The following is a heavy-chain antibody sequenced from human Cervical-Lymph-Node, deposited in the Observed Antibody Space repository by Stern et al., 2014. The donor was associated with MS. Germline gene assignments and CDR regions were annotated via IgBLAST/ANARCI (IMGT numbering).Heavy chain of an antibody. Sequence: EVQLVESGGGLVQPGGSLKASCAAFGFTFSASVIHWVRQASGKGLEWVGRIRNKGKNYATAYAVSVKGRFTISRDDSKNTAYLHMNSLKVEDTAVYYCAPSSAIWGRGTMVTVSS. CDR1: GFTFSASV. CDR2: IRNKGKNYAT. V-gene: IGHV3-73*01. J-gene: IGHJ3*02. CDR3: APSSAI.